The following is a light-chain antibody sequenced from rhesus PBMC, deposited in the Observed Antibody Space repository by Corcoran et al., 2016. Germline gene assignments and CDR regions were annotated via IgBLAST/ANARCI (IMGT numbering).Light chain of an antibody. CDR2: EAS. V-gene: IGKV1-25*01. CDR1: QGITND. J-gene: IGKJ1*01. Sequence: DIQMTQSPSSLSASVGDRVTITCRASQGITNDLAWYQQQPGETPKLLIYEASSLQSGIPSRFSGSGSGTDFTLTNSSLQSEDFATYYCQHYYSTPRTFGQGTKVEIK. CDR3: QHYYSTPRT.